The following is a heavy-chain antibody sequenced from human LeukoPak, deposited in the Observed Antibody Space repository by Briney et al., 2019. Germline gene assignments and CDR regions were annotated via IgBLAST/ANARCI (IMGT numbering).Heavy chain of an antibody. D-gene: IGHD4-17*01. V-gene: IGHV3-23*01. J-gene: IGHJ4*02. CDR1: GFTFSNFA. CDR3: ASRCYGDYGFDC. CDR2: GSGSGGFA. Sequence: GGSLRLSCTPSGFTFSNFAMNWPRHSPGKGLQWVSDGSGSGGFAYYEGCVKSRFTISRDNSKCTVYLQRNSLRAEYTAVYFCASRCYGDYGFDCWGQGTLVTVSS.